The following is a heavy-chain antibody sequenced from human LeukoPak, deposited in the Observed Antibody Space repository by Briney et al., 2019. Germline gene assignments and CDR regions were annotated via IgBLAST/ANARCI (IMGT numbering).Heavy chain of an antibody. J-gene: IGHJ5*02. D-gene: IGHD3-10*01. CDR1: GDSITSYY. V-gene: IGHV4-59*01. Sequence: SETLSLTCIVSGDSITSYYWTWIRQPPGKGLEWIGYIYYSGGTNYNPSLKSRVTISVDTSKNQFSLKLSSVTAADTAVYYCARGVGSGSYYDWFDPWGQGTLVTVSS. CDR2: IYYSGGT. CDR3: ARGVGSGSYYDWFDP.